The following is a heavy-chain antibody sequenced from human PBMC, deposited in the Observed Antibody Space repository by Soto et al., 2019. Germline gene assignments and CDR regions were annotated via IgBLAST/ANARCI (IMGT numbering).Heavy chain of an antibody. CDR1: GFTLSGRS. CDR2: IDNAGTDS. Sequence: EVQLVESGGGLVQPGGSLRLSCAASGFTLSGRSMHWVRQAPGKGLVWVSGIDNAGTDSTYADSVKGRFTSSRDNAKNTLYLQMNSPRVEDKAVYYCARGWFGPDVWGKGTTVTVSP. CDR3: ARGWFGPDV. V-gene: IGHV3-74*01. D-gene: IGHD3-10*01. J-gene: IGHJ6*04.